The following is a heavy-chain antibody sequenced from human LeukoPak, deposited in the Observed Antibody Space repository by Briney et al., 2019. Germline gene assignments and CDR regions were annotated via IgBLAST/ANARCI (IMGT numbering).Heavy chain of an antibody. J-gene: IGHJ4*02. Sequence: SETLSLTCAVYGGSFSGYYWSWIRQPPGKGLEWIGEINHSGSTNYNPSLKSRVTISVDTSKNQFSLKLSSVIAADTAVYYRARGSYCSSTSCSPYYFDYWGQGTLVTVSS. CDR1: GGSFSGYY. CDR3: ARGSYCSSTSCSPYYFDY. D-gene: IGHD2-2*01. CDR2: INHSGST. V-gene: IGHV4-34*01.